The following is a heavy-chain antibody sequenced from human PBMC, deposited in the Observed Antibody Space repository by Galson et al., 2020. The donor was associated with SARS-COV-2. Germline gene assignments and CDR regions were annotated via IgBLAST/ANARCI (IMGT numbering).Heavy chain of an antibody. V-gene: IGHV3-7*01. J-gene: IGHJ3*02. CDR1: GFTFSSYW. D-gene: IGHD3-22*01. CDR2: IKQDGSEK. Sequence: GESLKISCAASGFTFSSYWMSWVRQAPGKGLEWVANIKQDGSEKYYVDSVKGRFTISSDNAKNSLYLQMNSLRAEDTAVYYCARALIYYYDSSGYYFDACDSWGQGRMVTGSS. CDR3: ARALIYYYDSSGYYFDACDS.